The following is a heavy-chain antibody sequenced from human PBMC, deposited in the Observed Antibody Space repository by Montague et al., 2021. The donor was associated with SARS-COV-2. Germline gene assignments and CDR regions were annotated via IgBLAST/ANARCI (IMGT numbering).Heavy chain of an antibody. CDR3: ARGPATIFGLVKQIDY. D-gene: IGHD3-3*01. CDR2: IYYSGST. V-gene: IGHV4-31*03. Sequence: TLSLTCTVSGGSISSCGYYWSWIREHPGKGLDWIGYIYYSGSTYYNPSLKSRVTISVDTSKNQFSLKLSSVTAADTAVYYCARGPATIFGLVKQIDYWGQGTLVTVSS. J-gene: IGHJ4*02. CDR1: GGSISSCGYY.